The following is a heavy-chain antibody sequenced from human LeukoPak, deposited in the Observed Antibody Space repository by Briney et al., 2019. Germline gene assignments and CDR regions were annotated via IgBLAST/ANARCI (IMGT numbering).Heavy chain of an antibody. D-gene: IGHD3-16*02. CDR1: GGAISSGGYY. CDR2: MFYSGGT. CDR3: ARGDPLRY. V-gene: IGHV4-31*03. Sequence: SETLSLTCTVSGGAISSGGYYWSWIRQHPEKGPEWIGRMFYSGGTYYNPSLKSRVSMSVDTSQNHFSLKLTSVTAADTAVYYCARGDPLRYWGQGIRVTVSS. J-gene: IGHJ4*02.